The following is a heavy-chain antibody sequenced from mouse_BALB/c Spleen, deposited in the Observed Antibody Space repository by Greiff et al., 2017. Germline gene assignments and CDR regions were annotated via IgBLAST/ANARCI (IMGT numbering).Heavy chain of an antibody. CDR1: GFTFSSYA. D-gene: IGHD2-4*01. J-gene: IGHJ2*01. CDR3: ARSVYDYVFDY. V-gene: IGHV5-6-5*01. Sequence: EVQLVESGGGLVKPGGSLKLSCAASGFTFSSYAMSWVRQTPEKRLEWVASISSGGSTYYPDSVKGRFTISRDNARNILYLQMSSLRSEDTAMYYCARSVYDYVFDYWGQGTTLTVSS. CDR2: ISSGGST.